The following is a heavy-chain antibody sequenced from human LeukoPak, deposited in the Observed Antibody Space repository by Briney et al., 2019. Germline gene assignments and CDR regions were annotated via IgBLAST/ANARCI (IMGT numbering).Heavy chain of an antibody. CDR1: GGSISSGDYY. J-gene: IGHJ4*02. V-gene: IGHV4-30-4*01. CDR2: IYYSGST. D-gene: IGHD6-19*01. CDR3: ARETDSSGWYRGLGGSFDY. Sequence: SETLSLTCTVSGGSISSGDYYWSWVRQPPGKGLEWIGYIYYSGSTYYNPSLKSRVTISVDTSKNQFSLKLSSVTAADTAVYYCARETDSSGWYRGLGGSFDYWGQGTLVTVSS.